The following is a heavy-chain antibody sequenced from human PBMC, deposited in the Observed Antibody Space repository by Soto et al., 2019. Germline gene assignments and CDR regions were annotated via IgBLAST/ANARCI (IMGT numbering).Heavy chain of an antibody. J-gene: IGHJ5*02. CDR1: GYTFTSYD. CDR2: MNPNSGNT. Sequence: GASLKVSCKASGYTFTSYDINWVRQATGQGLEWMGWMNPNSGNTGYAQKFQGRVTMTRNTSISTAYMELSSLRSEDTAVYYCAAVLHSSGWYYWFDPWGQGTLVTVSS. V-gene: IGHV1-8*01. D-gene: IGHD6-19*01. CDR3: AAVLHSSGWYYWFDP.